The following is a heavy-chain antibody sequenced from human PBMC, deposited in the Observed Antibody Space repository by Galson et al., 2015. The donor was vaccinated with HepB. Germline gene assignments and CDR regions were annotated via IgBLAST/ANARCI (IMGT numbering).Heavy chain of an antibody. Sequence: SVKVSCKASGYTFTGYYMHWVRQAPGQGLEWMGWINPNSGGTNYAQKFQGRVTMTRDTSISTAYMELSRLRSDDTAVYYCARADIVVVPAATYYGMDVWGQGTTVTVSS. CDR1: GYTFTGYY. J-gene: IGHJ6*02. D-gene: IGHD2-2*01. CDR3: ARADIVVVPAATYYGMDV. V-gene: IGHV1-2*02. CDR2: INPNSGGT.